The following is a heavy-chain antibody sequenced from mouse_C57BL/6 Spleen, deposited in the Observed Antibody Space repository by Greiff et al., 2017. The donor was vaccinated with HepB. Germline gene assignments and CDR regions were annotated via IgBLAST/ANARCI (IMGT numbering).Heavy chain of an antibody. CDR1: GYSFTGYF. CDR2: INPYNGDT. Sequence: VQLKESGPELVKPGDSVKISCKASGYSFTGYFMNWVMQSHGKSLEWIGRINPYNGDTFYNQKFKGKATLTVDKSSSTAHMELRSLTSEDSAVYYCARLGYDYDGYAMDYWGQGTSVTVSS. CDR3: ARLGYDYDGYAMDY. V-gene: IGHV1-20*01. J-gene: IGHJ4*01. D-gene: IGHD2-4*01.